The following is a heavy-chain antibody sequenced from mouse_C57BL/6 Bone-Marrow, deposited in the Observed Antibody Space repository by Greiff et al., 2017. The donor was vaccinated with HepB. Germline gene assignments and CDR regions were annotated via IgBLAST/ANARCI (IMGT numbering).Heavy chain of an antibody. V-gene: IGHV5-17*01. J-gene: IGHJ4*01. CDR3: ARDGSSYCYAMDY. CDR1: GFTFSDYG. Sequence: EVQRVESGGGLVKPGGSLKLSCAASGFTFSDYGMHWVRQAPEKGLEWVAYISSGSSTIYYADTVKGRFPISRDNAKNTLFLQMTSLRSEDTAMYYCARDGSSYCYAMDYWGQGTSVTVSS. CDR2: ISSGSSTI. D-gene: IGHD1-1*01.